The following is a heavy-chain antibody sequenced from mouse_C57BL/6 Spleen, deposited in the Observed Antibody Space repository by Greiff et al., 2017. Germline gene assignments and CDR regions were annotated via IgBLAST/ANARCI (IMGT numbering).Heavy chain of an antibody. J-gene: IGHJ2*01. CDR1: GYAFTHYL. CDR3: AREAVDSSGFDY. D-gene: IGHD3-2*02. CDR2: INPGSGGT. Sequence: QVQLQQSGAELVRPGTSVKVSCKASGYAFTHYLIEWVKQRPGQGLEWIGVINPGSGGTNYNEKFKGKATLTADKSSSTAYMQRSSLTSEDSAVYFCAREAVDSSGFDYWGQGTTLTVSS. V-gene: IGHV1-54*01.